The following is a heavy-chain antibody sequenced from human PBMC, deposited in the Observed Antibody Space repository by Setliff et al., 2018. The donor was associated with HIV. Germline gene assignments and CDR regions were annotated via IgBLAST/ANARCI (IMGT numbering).Heavy chain of an antibody. CDR3: TRPYYYASGSYDY. Sequence: GGSLRLSCAASGFTLSDYAMHWVRQAPGKELEWVAVISYDGTNEYYADSVKGRFTISRDNYKNTVFLQMNSLRVDDSALYYCTRPYYYASGSYDYWGQGTLVTVSS. CDR2: ISYDGTNE. D-gene: IGHD3-10*01. V-gene: IGHV3-30*03. CDR1: GFTLSDYA. J-gene: IGHJ4*02.